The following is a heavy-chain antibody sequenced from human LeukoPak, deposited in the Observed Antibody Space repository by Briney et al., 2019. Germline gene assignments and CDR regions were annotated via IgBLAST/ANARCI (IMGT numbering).Heavy chain of an antibody. Sequence: ASETLSLTCAVYGGSFSGYYWSWIRQPPGKGLEWIGEINHSGSTNYNPSLKSRVTLSVDTSKNQFSLKLSSVTAADTAVYYCARLERWKTYSSGYPFDYWGQGTLVTVSS. J-gene: IGHJ4*02. D-gene: IGHD3-22*01. CDR3: ARLERWKTYSSGYPFDY. CDR2: INHSGST. V-gene: IGHV4-34*01. CDR1: GGSFSGYY.